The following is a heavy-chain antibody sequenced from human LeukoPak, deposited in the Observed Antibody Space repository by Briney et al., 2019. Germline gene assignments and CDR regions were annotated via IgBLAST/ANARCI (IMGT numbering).Heavy chain of an antibody. J-gene: IGHJ4*02. CDR2: ISGSGGDT. V-gene: IGHV3-23*01. D-gene: IGHD5-24*01. CDR3: AKVWSTAGLQYYFDY. CDR1: GFTFRDYG. Sequence: GGSLRLSCAASGFTFRDYGMNWVRQAPEKGLEWVSTISGSGGDTYYADSVKGRFTISRDNSKNTLYLQMSSLRADDMAVYYCAKVWSTAGLQYYFDYWGQGTLVTVSS.